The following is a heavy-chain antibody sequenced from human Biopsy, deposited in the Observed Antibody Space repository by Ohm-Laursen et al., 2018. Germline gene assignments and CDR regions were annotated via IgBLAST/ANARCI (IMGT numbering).Heavy chain of an antibody. J-gene: IGHJ5*02. CDR2: IFNSANT. CDR3: ARGDYFDSNGYFWFDP. Sequence: SQTLSLTCTVSGGSISSGGSYWSWIRQRPGKGLEWIGYIFNSANTYYNPSLKNLITISGDTSKNQFSLKLNSVTAADTAVYYCARGDYFDSNGYFWFDPWGQGTRVTVSS. CDR1: GGSISSGGSY. D-gene: IGHD3-22*01. V-gene: IGHV4-31*01.